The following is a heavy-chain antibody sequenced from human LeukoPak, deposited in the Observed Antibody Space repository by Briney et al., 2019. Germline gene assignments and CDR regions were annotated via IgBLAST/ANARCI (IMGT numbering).Heavy chain of an antibody. CDR2: IYHSGKT. CDR3: TRRGPDTIVVVSPFDY. Sequence: SETLSLTCSVSGGSITGSGYYWGWTRQRPGKGLEWIGCIYHSGKTYYNPSLKRRVLISVDTSKKQFSLKLTSVTAADTAVYYCTRRGPDTIVVVSPFDYWGQGTQVTVSS. J-gene: IGHJ4*02. CDR1: GGSITGSGYY. V-gene: IGHV4-39*01. D-gene: IGHD3-22*01.